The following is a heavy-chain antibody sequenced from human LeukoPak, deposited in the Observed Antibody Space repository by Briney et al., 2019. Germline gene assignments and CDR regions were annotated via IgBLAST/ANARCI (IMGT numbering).Heavy chain of an antibody. Sequence: PGGSLRLSCAASGFTFSNAWMSWVRQAPGKGLEWVGRIKSKTDGGTTDYAAPVKGRFTISRDDSKNTLYLQMNSLRAEDTAVYYCARGPPGELPPNNYYYYMDVWGKGTTVTVSS. J-gene: IGHJ6*03. CDR3: ARGPPGELPPNNYYYYMDV. D-gene: IGHD1-26*01. CDR1: GFTFSNAW. V-gene: IGHV3-15*01. CDR2: IKSKTDGGTT.